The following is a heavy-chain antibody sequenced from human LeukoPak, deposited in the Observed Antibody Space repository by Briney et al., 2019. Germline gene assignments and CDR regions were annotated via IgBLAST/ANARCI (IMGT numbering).Heavy chain of an antibody. D-gene: IGHD3-16*02. CDR1: GGSISSGDYY. CDR3: ARSRGYYDYVWGSYQWFDY. Sequence: SETLSLTCTVSGGSISSGDYYWSWIRQPPGKGLEWIGYIYYSGSTYYNPSLKSRVTISVDTSKNQFSLKLSSVTAADTAVYYCARSRGYYDYVWGSYQWFDYWGQGTLVTVSS. J-gene: IGHJ4*02. V-gene: IGHV4-30-4*01. CDR2: IYYSGST.